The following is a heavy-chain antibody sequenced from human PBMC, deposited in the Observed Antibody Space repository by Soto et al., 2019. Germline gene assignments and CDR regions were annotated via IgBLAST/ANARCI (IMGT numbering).Heavy chain of an antibody. Sequence: QVQLVESGGGVVQPGRSLRLSCAASGFTFSSYAMHWVRQAPGKGLEWVAVKSYDGSNKYYADSVKGRFTISRDNSKNTLYLQMNSLRAEDTAVYYCARDPYSYGPKFGYFDYWGQGTLVTVSS. J-gene: IGHJ4*02. D-gene: IGHD5-18*01. CDR2: KSYDGSNK. V-gene: IGHV3-30-3*01. CDR3: ARDPYSYGPKFGYFDY. CDR1: GFTFSSYA.